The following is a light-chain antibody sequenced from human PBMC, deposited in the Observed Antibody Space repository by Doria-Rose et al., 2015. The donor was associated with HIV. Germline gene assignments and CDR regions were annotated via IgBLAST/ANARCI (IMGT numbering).Light chain of an antibody. Sequence: TQSPGTLSLSPGERATLSCRASQSFSSTYLAWYQQKPGQAPSLLIYDGSTRATGIPDRFSASVSGTDFTLPINSLEPADCALYYCHQYGTSWTFGQGTKVEI. CDR2: DGS. CDR1: QSFSSTY. CDR3: HQYGTSWT. V-gene: IGKV3-20*01. J-gene: IGKJ1*01.